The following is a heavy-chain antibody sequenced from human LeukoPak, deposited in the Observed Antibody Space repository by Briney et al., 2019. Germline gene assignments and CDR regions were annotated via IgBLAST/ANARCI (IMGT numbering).Heavy chain of an antibody. D-gene: IGHD5-12*01. CDR3: AKDKYSGSDSPFDY. Sequence: GGSLILSCAASGFTFSTYSMNWVRQAPGKGLEWVSSIGTSSSYIYYADSVKGRFTISRDNAKNSLYLQMNSLRAEDTAVYYCAKDKYSGSDSPFDYWGQGTLVTVSS. CDR1: GFTFSTYS. CDR2: IGTSSSYI. V-gene: IGHV3-21*01. J-gene: IGHJ4*02.